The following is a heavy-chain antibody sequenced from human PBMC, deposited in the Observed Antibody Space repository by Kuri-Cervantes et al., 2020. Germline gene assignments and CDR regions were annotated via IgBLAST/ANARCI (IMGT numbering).Heavy chain of an antibody. CDR1: GGSFSGYY. Sequence: SETLSLTCAVYGGSFSGYYWSWIRQPPGKGLEWIGNIYYSGSTYYNPSLKSRVTISVDTSKNQFSLTLNSVTAADTAVYYCARPSRGYSYGSYFDYWGQGTLVTVSS. V-gene: IGHV4-34*01. CDR2: IYYSGST. CDR3: ARPSRGYSYGSYFDY. D-gene: IGHD5-18*01. J-gene: IGHJ4*02.